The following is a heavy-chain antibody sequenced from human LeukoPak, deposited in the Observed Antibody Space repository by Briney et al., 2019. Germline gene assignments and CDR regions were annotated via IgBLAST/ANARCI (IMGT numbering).Heavy chain of an antibody. D-gene: IGHD6-19*01. Sequence: GGSLRLSCAASGFTFSRNGMHWVRQAPGKGLEWVAYIWYDGSDEDYVDSVKGRFTISRDNSRNTLYLQMNSLRAEDTAVYYCARYTTGHGFDFWGQGTLVTVSS. CDR1: GFTFSRNG. V-gene: IGHV3-33*08. CDR3: ARYTTGHGFDF. J-gene: IGHJ4*02. CDR2: IWYDGSDE.